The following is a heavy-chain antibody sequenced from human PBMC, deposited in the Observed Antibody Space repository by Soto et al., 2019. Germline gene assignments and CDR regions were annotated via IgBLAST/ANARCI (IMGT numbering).Heavy chain of an antibody. Sequence: QVQLVQSGVEVREPGASVKVSCKAVRYIFTNYGVSWVRQAPGQGLEWMGWITTYNGNTEYAQKFQGRVTMTTDASTSTAYMELGSLRSDDTAIYYCARAQTGYGMDVWGQGTTVTVSS. J-gene: IGHJ6*02. CDR3: ARAQTGYGMDV. CDR2: ITTYNGNT. CDR1: RYIFTNYG. V-gene: IGHV1-18*01.